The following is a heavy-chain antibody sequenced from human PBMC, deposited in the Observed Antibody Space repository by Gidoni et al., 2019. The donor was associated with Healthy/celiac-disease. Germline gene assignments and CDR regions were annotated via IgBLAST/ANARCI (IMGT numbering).Heavy chain of an antibody. D-gene: IGHD6-19*01. Sequence: EVQLVEPGRCVVTPGGSLQHPWPTPGSTLDDYTETEVRQAPGQGLGWVAPIRWDGGSTYYADSVKGRVTISRDNSKNSLYLQMNSLRTEDTALYYCAKDKGDRSGYFDYWGQGTLVTVSS. V-gene: IGHV3-43*01. CDR2: IRWDGGST. CDR3: AKDKGDRSGYFDY. J-gene: IGHJ4*02. CDR1: GSTLDDYT.